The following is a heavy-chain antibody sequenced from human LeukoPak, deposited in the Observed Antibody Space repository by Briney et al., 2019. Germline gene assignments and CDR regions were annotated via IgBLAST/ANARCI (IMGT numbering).Heavy chain of an antibody. CDR2: IYYSGTT. J-gene: IGHJ4*02. D-gene: IGHD2-8*02. Sequence: PSETLSLTCTVSGVSITSSSYYWGWIRQPPGKELEWIGSIYYSGTTYYNPSLKSRVTISVDTSKNQFSLKLTSVTAADTAVYYCARSVAGGKYFFDDWGQGTLVTVSS. CDR1: GVSITSSSYY. V-gene: IGHV4-39*01. CDR3: ARSVAGGKYFFDD.